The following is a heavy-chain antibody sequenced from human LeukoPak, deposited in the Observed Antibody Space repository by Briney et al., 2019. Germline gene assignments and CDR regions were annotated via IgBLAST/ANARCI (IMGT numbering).Heavy chain of an antibody. V-gene: IGHV3-7*01. CDR2: INQGGSEK. CDR3: ARDVGDL. CDR1: GFTLSTYW. D-gene: IGHD2-21*02. Sequence: GGSLRLSCAPSGFTLSTYWMGWVRQAPGKGLEWLANINQGGSEKYYVDSVKGRFTISRDNAKNSLFLQMNSLRAEDTAVYYCARDVGDLWGQGTLVTVSS. J-gene: IGHJ4*02.